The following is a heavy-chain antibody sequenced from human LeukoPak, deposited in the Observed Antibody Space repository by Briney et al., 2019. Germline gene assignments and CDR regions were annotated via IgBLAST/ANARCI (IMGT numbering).Heavy chain of an antibody. CDR2: IIPILGIA. V-gene: IGHV1-69*04. D-gene: IGHD4-17*01. CDR3: ARELGGLRGGDGY. Sequence: SVKVSCKASGGTFSSYAISWVRQAPGQGLEWMGRIIPILGIANYAQKFQGRVTITADKSTSTAYMELSGLRSEDTAVYYCARELGGLRGGDGYWGQGTLVTVSS. J-gene: IGHJ4*02. CDR1: GGTFSSYA.